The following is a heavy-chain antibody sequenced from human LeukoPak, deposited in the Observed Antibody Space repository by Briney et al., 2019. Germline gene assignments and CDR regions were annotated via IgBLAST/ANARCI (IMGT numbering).Heavy chain of an antibody. Sequence: SETLSLTCTVSGGSISSYYWSWIRQPAGKGLEWIGRIYTSGSTNYNPSLKSRVSISVDKSKNQFSLKLSSVTAADTAVYYCARLLLQQTHRFDPWGQGTLVSVSS. J-gene: IGHJ5*02. CDR2: IYTSGST. D-gene: IGHD3-22*01. CDR3: ARLLLQQTHRFDP. CDR1: GGSISSYY. V-gene: IGHV4-4*07.